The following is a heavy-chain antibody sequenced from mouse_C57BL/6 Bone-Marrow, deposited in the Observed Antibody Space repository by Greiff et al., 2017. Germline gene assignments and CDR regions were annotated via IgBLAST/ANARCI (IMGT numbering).Heavy chain of an antibody. CDR1: GFTLSSYG. Sequence: DVMLVESGGDLMKPGGSLKLSSAASGFTLSSYGMSWVRQTPDKRLEWVATISSGGSYTYYPDSVKGRFTISRDNAKNTLYLQLSSLKSEETAMYYCAGQRCNASWFAYWAQGTLFTVSA. J-gene: IGHJ3*01. CDR3: AGQRCNASWFAY. D-gene: IGHD3-3*01. CDR2: ISSGGSYT. V-gene: IGHV5-6*02.